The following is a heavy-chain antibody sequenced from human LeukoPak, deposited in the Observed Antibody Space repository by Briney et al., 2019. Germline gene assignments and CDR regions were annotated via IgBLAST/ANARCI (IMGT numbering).Heavy chain of an antibody. J-gene: IGHJ6*02. CDR3: ASQTEDDYYYYGMDV. CDR2: IYYSGST. V-gene: IGHV4-61*01. Sequence: SETLSLTCTVSGGSVSSSSYYWSWIRQPPGKGLEWIGYIYYSGSTNYNPSLKSRVTISVDTSKKQFSLKLSSVTAADTAVYYCASQTEDDYYYYGMDVWGQGTTVTVSS. CDR1: GGSVSSSSYY.